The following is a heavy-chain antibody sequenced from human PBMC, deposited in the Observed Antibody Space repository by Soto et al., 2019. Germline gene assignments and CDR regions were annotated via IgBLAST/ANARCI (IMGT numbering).Heavy chain of an antibody. CDR3: VRDSAPSSGSYQPDY. V-gene: IGHV3-21*01. D-gene: IGHD1-26*01. CDR1: GFIFSSYS. Sequence: PGGSLRLSCAASGFIFSSYSMNWVRQAPGKGLEWVSSISSSSGYIYYADSVKGRFTISRDNAKNSLYLQMNSLRAEDTALYYCVRDSAPSSGSYQPDYWGQGTLVTVTS. CDR2: ISSSSGYI. J-gene: IGHJ4*02.